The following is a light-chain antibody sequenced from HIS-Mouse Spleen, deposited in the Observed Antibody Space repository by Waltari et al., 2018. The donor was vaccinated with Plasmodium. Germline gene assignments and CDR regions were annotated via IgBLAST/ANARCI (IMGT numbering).Light chain of an antibody. CDR2: WAS. CDR1: QSVLYSSNNKNY. Sequence: DIVMTQSPDSLAVSLGERATINCKSSQSVLYSSNNKNYLAWYQQKPGQPPKLLIYWASTRESGVPDRFSGGSGTDFTLTISSLQAEDVAVCYCQQYYSTPPYTFGQGTKLEIK. CDR3: QQYYSTPPYT. V-gene: IGKV4-1*01. J-gene: IGKJ2*01.